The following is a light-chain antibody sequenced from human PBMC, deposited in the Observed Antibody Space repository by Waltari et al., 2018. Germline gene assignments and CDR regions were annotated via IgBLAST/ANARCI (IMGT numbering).Light chain of an antibody. Sequence: QSVLTQPPSASGTPGLRVPISCSGRSSNIGSKPVNWYQQLPGTAPKLLIYSTNQRPSGVPDRFSGSKSGTSASLAISGLQSEDEADYYCATWDDSLNAAVFGGGTQLSVL. CDR2: STN. J-gene: IGLJ7*01. CDR1: SSNIGSKP. V-gene: IGLV1-44*01. CDR3: ATWDDSLNAAV.